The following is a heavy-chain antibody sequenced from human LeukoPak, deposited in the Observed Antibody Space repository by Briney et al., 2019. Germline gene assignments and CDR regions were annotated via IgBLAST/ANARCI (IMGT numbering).Heavy chain of an antibody. V-gene: IGHV3-23*01. CDR3: AKGVVGGRRDYYSYFDS. D-gene: IGHD3-22*01. Sequence: GGSLRLSCAASGFTFSRHDMNWVRQAPGKGLEWVSGISDHGSRSNYADSVKGRFTISRDNTRDTLFLQMDSLRVEDTAGYYCAKGVVGGRRDYYSYFDSWGQGTLVTVSS. CDR1: GFTFSRHD. J-gene: IGHJ4*02. CDR2: ISDHGSRS.